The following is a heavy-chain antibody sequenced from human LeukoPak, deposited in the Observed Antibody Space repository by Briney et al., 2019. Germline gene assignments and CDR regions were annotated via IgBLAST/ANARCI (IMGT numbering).Heavy chain of an antibody. CDR3: ARENSRYYFDY. CDR1: GGSISSGSYY. Sequence: SETLSLTCTVSGGSISSGSYYWSWIRQPAGKGLEWIGRNYTSGSTNYNPSLKSRVTISVDTSKNQFSLKLSSVTAADTAVYYCARENSRYYFDYWGQGTLVTVSS. CDR2: NYTSGST. D-gene: IGHD4-23*01. V-gene: IGHV4-61*02. J-gene: IGHJ4*02.